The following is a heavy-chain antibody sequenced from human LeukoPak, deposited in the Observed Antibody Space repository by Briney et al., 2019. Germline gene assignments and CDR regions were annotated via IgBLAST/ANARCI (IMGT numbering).Heavy chain of an antibody. V-gene: IGHV1-24*01. CDR2: FDPEVGGT. CDR3: ATAYDTSGYGPFDM. D-gene: IGHD3-22*01. Sequence: ASVTVSCKVSGNTLTESSIHWVRQAPGKGLAWVGGFDPEVGGTIYAQKFQGRVTMTEDTSTDTAYMDLSSLRSEDTAVYYCATAYDTSGYGPFDMWGQGTMVTVST. J-gene: IGHJ3*02. CDR1: GNTLTESS.